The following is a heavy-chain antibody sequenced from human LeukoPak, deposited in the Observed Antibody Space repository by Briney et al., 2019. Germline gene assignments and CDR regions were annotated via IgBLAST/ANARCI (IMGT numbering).Heavy chain of an antibody. CDR1: GDGVSSNSAA. Sequence: SQTLSLTCAISGDGVSSNSAAWNWIRQSPSRGLEWLGRTYYRSKWYNDYAVSVKSRITINPDTSKNQFSLQLNSVTPEDTAVYYCARGTTDALYYYYYYGMDVWGQGTTVTVSS. D-gene: IGHD1-1*01. CDR3: ARGTTDALYYYYYYGMDV. J-gene: IGHJ6*02. V-gene: IGHV6-1*01. CDR2: TYYRSKWYN.